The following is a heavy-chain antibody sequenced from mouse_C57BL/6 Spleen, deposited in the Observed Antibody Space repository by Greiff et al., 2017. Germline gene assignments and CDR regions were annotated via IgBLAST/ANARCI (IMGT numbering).Heavy chain of an antibody. V-gene: IGHV1-66*01. CDR2: IYPGSGNT. D-gene: IGHD2-4*01. CDR1: GYSFTSYY. Sequence: VQLQQSGPELVKPGASVKISCKASGYSFTSYYIHWVKQRPGQGLEWIGWIYPGSGNTKYNEKFKGTATLTADTSSSTAYMQLSSLTSEDSAVYYCARDYDGAMDYWGQGTSVTVSS. J-gene: IGHJ4*01. CDR3: ARDYDGAMDY.